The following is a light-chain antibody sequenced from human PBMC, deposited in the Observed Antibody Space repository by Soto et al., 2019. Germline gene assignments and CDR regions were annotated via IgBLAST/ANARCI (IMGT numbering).Light chain of an antibody. CDR1: QTILYSSNNKNF. J-gene: IGKJ3*01. CDR3: QQYYTTPFT. V-gene: IGKV4-1*01. CDR2: WAS. Sequence: DIVMTQSPDSLSVSLGERATINCKSSQTILYSSNNKNFLSWYQKKPGQPPKLLIYWASTRESGFPDRFSGSGSGTDFTLTISSLQAEDVAVYYCQQYYTTPFTFGPGTKVDI.